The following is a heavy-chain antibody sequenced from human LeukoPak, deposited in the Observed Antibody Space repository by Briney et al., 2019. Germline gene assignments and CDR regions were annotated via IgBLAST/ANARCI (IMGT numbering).Heavy chain of an antibody. CDR1: GGSISSYY. CDR3: ARPEGDDDFDI. CDR2: IYYSGST. D-gene: IGHD2-21*01. Sequence: SETLSLTCTVSGGSISSYYWSWIRQPPGKGLEWIGSIYYSGSTYYNPSLKSRVTISVDTSKNQFSLRLISVTAADTAMYYCARPEGDDDFDIWGQGTMVTVSS. J-gene: IGHJ3*02. V-gene: IGHV4-59*05.